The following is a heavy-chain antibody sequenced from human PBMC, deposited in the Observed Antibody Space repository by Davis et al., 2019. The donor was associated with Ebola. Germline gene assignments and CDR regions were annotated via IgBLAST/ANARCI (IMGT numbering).Heavy chain of an antibody. Sequence: SETLSPTCALYSVFVGGYYWSWIRQPPGKGLEWIGEIIHIGSTTYNPSLKSRVTISVDTSKNQFSLKLPSVTAADTAVYYCARKSARWENWFDPWGQGTLVTVSS. D-gene: IGHD6-6*01. CDR1: SVFVGGYY. CDR2: IIHIGST. V-gene: IGHV4-34*12. J-gene: IGHJ5*02. CDR3: ARKSARWENWFDP.